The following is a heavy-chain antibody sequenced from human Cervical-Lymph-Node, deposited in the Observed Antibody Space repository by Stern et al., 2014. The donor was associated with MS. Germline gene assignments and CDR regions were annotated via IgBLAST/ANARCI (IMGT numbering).Heavy chain of an antibody. CDR3: ARDSERMTYLDY. CDR2: IIPIFGTT. J-gene: IGHJ4*02. Sequence: QVQLQHGAEVKKPGSSVKVSCKASGGTFSSYAINWVRQAPGQGLEWMGGIIPIFGTTNYAQKFQGRVTITADESTSTAYMELSSLRSEDTAVYYCARDSERMTYLDYWGQGTLVTVSS. CDR1: GGTFSSYA. D-gene: IGHD1-1*01. V-gene: IGHV1-69*01.